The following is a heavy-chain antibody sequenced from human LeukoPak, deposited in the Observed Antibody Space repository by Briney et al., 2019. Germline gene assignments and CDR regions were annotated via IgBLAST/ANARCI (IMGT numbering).Heavy chain of an antibody. CDR2: INPNSGGT. CDR1: GYTFTGYY. CDR3: ARVDAVTVTTFDHYYYGMDV. J-gene: IGHJ6*02. D-gene: IGHD4-17*01. V-gene: IGHV1-2*02. Sequence: ASVKVSCKASGYTFTGYYMHWVRQAPGQGLEWMGWINPNSGGTNYAQKFQGRVTMTRDTSISTAYMELSRLRSDDTAVYYSARVDAVTVTTFDHYYYGMDVWGQGTTVTVSS.